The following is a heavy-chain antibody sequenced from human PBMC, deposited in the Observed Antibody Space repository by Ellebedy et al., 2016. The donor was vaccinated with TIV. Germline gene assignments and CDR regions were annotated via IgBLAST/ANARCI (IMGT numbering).Heavy chain of an antibody. J-gene: IGHJ5*02. Sequence: GESLKISXAASGFTFSSYSMNWVRQAPGKGLEWVSSISSSSSYIYYADSVKGRFTISRDNAKNSLYLQMNSLRAEDTAVYYCAREPVIAAASWGQGTLVTVSS. CDR1: GFTFSSYS. CDR2: ISSSSSYI. D-gene: IGHD6-13*01. V-gene: IGHV3-21*01. CDR3: AREPVIAAAS.